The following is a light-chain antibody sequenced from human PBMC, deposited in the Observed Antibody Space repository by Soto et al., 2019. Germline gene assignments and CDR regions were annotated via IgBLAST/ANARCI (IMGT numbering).Light chain of an antibody. CDR2: GNS. CDR1: SSNIGAGYD. J-gene: IGLJ3*02. CDR3: QSYDSSLSGSV. V-gene: IGLV1-40*01. Sequence: QSVLTQPPSVSGAPGQRVTISGTGSSSNIGAGYDVHWYQQLPGTAPKLLIYGNSNRPSGVPDRFSGSKSGTSASLAITGLKAEDEADYYCQSYDSSLSGSVFGGGTKLTVL.